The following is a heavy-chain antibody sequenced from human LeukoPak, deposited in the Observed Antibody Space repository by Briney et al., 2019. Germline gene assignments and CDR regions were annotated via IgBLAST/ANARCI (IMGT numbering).Heavy chain of an antibody. J-gene: IGHJ3*02. D-gene: IGHD3-22*01. Sequence: PSQTLSLTCTVSGGSISSGSYYWGWIRQPPGKGLEWIGSIYYSGSTYYNPSLKSRVTISVDTSKNQFSLKLSSVTAADTAVYYCARAPADYTMIVPGHAFDIWGQGTMVTVSS. V-gene: IGHV4-39*07. CDR1: GGSISSGSYY. CDR3: ARAPADYTMIVPGHAFDI. CDR2: IYYSGST.